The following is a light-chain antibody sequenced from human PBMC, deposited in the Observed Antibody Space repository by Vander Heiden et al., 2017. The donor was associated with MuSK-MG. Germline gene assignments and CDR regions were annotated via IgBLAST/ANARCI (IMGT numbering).Light chain of an antibody. J-gene: IGKJ2*01. CDR1: QSISNY. Sequence: DIQMTQSPTSLSASVGDRVTITCRASQSISNYLNWYQQKPGKAPKLLIYAASTLQGGVPSRFSGTGSGTDFTLTISSLQPEDFATYYCQQSYSAAYTFARGTKLXI. CDR2: AAS. CDR3: QQSYSAAYT. V-gene: IGKV1-39*01.